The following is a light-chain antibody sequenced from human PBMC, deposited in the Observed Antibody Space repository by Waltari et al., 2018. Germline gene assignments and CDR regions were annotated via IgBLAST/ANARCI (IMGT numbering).Light chain of an antibody. CDR3: SSYTTGSTRYV. J-gene: IGLJ1*01. Sequence: QSALPLPAPVSGSPGPPIPISCTGTRSDIGASNFVSWYQKHPGKAPKVMIYDVNNRPSGVSSRFSGSKSGNTASLTISGLQAEDEADYYCSSYTTGSTRYVFGSGTKVTVL. V-gene: IGLV2-14*03. CDR1: RSDIGASNF. CDR2: DVN.